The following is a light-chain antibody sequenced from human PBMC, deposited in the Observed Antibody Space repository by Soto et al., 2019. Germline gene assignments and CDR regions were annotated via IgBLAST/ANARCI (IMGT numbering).Light chain of an antibody. Sequence: EIVLTQSPDTLSLSPGESATLSCRASQSVRSNYLAWYQQTPGQTPRLLIYAASSRATGIPDRFSGSGSGTDFSLTISRLEAEDFAVYYCQQYGSSPRTFGQGTKVDIK. V-gene: IGKV3-20*01. CDR1: QSVRSNY. CDR2: AAS. CDR3: QQYGSSPRT. J-gene: IGKJ1*01.